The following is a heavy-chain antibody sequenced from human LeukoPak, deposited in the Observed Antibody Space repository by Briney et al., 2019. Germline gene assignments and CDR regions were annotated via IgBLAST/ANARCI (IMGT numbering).Heavy chain of an antibody. CDR2: IYYSGST. Sequence: TPSETLSLTCTVSGGSISSGDYYWSWIRQPPGKGLEWIGYIYYSGSTNYNPSLKSRVTISVDTSKNQFSLKLSSVTAADTAVYYCARHESPSMVRGPYYFDYWGQGTLVTVSS. J-gene: IGHJ4*02. V-gene: IGHV4-30-4*01. CDR1: GGSISSGDYY. D-gene: IGHD3-10*01. CDR3: ARHESPSMVRGPYYFDY.